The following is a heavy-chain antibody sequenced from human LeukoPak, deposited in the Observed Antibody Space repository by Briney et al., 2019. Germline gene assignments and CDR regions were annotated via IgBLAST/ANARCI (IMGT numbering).Heavy chain of an antibody. CDR3: ARGNKWSFDS. CDR1: GFTFSTYV. CDR2: ILYDGSNK. J-gene: IGHJ4*02. D-gene: IGHD2-15*01. Sequence: GGSLRLSCAASGFTFSTYVMHWVRQAPGKGLQWVAVILYDGSNKYYADSVMVRFTISRDSAKNTLYLQMNSLRPEDTAVYYCARGNKWSFDSWGQGALVTVSS. V-gene: IGHV3-30*07.